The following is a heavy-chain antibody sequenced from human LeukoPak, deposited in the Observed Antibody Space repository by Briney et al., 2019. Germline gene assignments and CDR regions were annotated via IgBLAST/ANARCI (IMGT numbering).Heavy chain of an antibody. V-gene: IGHV3-7*02. CDR1: GFTFSSYW. CDR3: ATSGSYYDY. Sequence: GGSLRLSCAASGFTFSSYWMNWVRQAPGKRLDRVANINQDGSEKYYVDSVKGRFTISRDNAKNSLYLRMNSLRAEDTAVYYCATSGSYYDYWGQGTLVTVSS. CDR2: INQDGSEK. J-gene: IGHJ4*02. D-gene: IGHD1-26*01.